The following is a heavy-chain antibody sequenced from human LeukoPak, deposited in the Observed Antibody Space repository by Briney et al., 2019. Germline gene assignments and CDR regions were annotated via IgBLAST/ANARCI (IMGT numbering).Heavy chain of an antibody. J-gene: IGHJ3*02. D-gene: IGHD3-22*01. CDR2: IWYDGSNK. Sequence: PGGSLRLSCAASGFTFSSYGMHWVRQAPGKGLEWVAVIWYDGSNKYYADSVKGRFTISRDNSKNTLYLQMNSLRAEDTAVYYCASSPYYYDSSGYYAFDIWGQGTMVTVSS. CDR3: ASSPYYYDSSGYYAFDI. V-gene: IGHV3-33*01. CDR1: GFTFSSYG.